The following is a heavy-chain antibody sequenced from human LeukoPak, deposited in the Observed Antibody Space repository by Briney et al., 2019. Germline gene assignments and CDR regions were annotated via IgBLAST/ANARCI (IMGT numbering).Heavy chain of an antibody. J-gene: IGHJ4*02. D-gene: IGHD2-15*01. CDR1: GYTFTYYY. V-gene: IGHV1-2*02. CDR3: ARDYRPTDCSGGDCPYYYFDY. CDR2: LNPTTGGT. Sequence: ASVKVSCTASGYTFTYYYVHWMRQAPGQGLEWMGWLNPTTGGTYYAQKFQGRVTMTRDTSISTIYVDLSRLTSDDTAVYYCARDYRPTDCSGGDCPYYYFDYWGQGTLVTVSS.